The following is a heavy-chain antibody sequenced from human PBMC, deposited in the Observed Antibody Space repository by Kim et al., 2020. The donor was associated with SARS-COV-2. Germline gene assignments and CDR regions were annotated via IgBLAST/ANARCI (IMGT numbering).Heavy chain of an antibody. D-gene: IGHD6-6*01. CDR3: AGPQPDSSSSFDY. J-gene: IGHJ4*02. CDR1: GGSISSSSYY. V-gene: IGHV4-39*01. Sequence: SETLSLTCTVSGGSISSSSYYWGWIRQPPGKGLEWIGSIYYSGSTYYNPSLKSRVTISVDTSKNQFSLKLSPVTAADTAVYYCAGPQPDSSSSFDYWGQGTLVTVSS. CDR2: IYYSGST.